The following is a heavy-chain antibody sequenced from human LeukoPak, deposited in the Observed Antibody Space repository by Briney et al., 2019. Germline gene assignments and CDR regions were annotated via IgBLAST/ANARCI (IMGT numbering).Heavy chain of an antibody. J-gene: IGHJ4*02. CDR1: GFTFSSYA. CDR3: ASLNIAVAGTFDY. V-gene: IGHV3-30-3*01. CDR2: ISYDGSNK. D-gene: IGHD6-19*01. Sequence: GGSLRLSCAASGFTFSSYAMHWVHQAPGKGLEWVAVISYDGSNKYYADSVKGRFTISRDNSKNTLYLQMNSLRAEDTAVYYCASLNIAVAGTFDYWGQGTLVTVSS.